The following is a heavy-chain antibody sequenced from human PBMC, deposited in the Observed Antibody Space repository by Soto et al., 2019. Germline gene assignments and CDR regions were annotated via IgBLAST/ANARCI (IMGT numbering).Heavy chain of an antibody. CDR3: ARERYGYPFDY. CDR1: GFTFSSYV. V-gene: IGHV3-30-3*01. J-gene: IGHJ4*02. Sequence: GGSLRLSCAVSGFTFSSYVMHWLRQAPGKGLEWVALISFDGSDKKYVDSVKGRFTISRDNSKNTLSLQMSSLRAEDSGLYYCARERYGYPFDYWGQGTLVTVSS. CDR2: ISFDGSDK. D-gene: IGHD5-18*01.